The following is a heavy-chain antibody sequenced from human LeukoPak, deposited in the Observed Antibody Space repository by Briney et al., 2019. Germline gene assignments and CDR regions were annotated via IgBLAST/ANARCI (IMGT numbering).Heavy chain of an antibody. CDR3: ARWAITMVRDPPRSYGMDV. Sequence: GGSLRLSCAASGFTFSSYSMNWVRQAPGKGLEWVSSISSSSSYIYYADSVKGRFTISRDNAKNSLYLQMNSLRAEDTGVYYCARWAITMVRDPPRSYGMDVWGKGTTVTVSS. CDR2: ISSSSSYI. J-gene: IGHJ6*04. D-gene: IGHD3-10*01. V-gene: IGHV3-21*01. CDR1: GFTFSSYS.